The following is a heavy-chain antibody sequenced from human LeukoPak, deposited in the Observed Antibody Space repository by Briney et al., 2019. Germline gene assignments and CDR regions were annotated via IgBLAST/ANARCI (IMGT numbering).Heavy chain of an antibody. CDR2: IYPGDSDT. V-gene: IGHV5-51*01. CDR1: GYSFTSYW. CDR3: ARLPPDARSEVVPAAIDY. Sequence: GESLKISCKGSGYSFTSYWIGWVRQMPGKGLEWMGIIYPGDSDTRYSPSFQGQVTISADKSISTAYLQWSSLKASDTAMYYCARLPPDARSEVVPAAIDYWGQGTLVTVSS. D-gene: IGHD2-2*01. J-gene: IGHJ4*02.